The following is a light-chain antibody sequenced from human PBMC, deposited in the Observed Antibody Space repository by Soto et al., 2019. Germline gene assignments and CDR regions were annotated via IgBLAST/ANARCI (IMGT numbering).Light chain of an antibody. CDR3: QQRSNWPF. J-gene: IGKJ4*01. CDR1: QSVSSY. CDR2: DAS. Sequence: EIVLTQSPATLSLSPGERATLSCRASQSVSSYLAWYQQNPGQAPRLLIYDASNRATGIPARFSGSGSGTDFTLTISSLEPEEFAVYYCQQRSNWPFFGGGTKVEIK. V-gene: IGKV3-11*01.